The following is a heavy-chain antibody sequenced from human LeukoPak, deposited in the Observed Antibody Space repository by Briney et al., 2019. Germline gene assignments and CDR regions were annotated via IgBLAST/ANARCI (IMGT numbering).Heavy chain of an antibody. Sequence: GGSLRLSCAASGFTFSSYGMNWVRQAPGKGLEWVSSISTSSCTIYYVDSVKGRFIISRDNAKNSLYLQMNSLREDHTAVYYCASDPGQSDGDYQKSHYFHYWGQGALVTVSS. D-gene: IGHD4-17*01. CDR2: ISTSSCTI. V-gene: IGHV3-48*02. CDR3: ASDPGQSDGDYQKSHYFHY. CDR1: GFTFSSYG. J-gene: IGHJ4*02.